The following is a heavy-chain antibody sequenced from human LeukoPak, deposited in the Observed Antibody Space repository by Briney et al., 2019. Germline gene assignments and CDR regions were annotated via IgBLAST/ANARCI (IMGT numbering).Heavy chain of an antibody. V-gene: IGHV3-74*01. CDR3: ARDLSFSPDF. J-gene: IGHJ4*02. Sequence: GGSLRLSCAASGFTFRNSWMHWVRQAPGKGLVWVSHVSPDGSYADSVEGRFTISRDNAKNTIFLQMNSLRAGDTAVYYCARDLSFSPDFWGRGTLVTVSS. CDR2: VSPDG. CDR1: GFTFRNSW.